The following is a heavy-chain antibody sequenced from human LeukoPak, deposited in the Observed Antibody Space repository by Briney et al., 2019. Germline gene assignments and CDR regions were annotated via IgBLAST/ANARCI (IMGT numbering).Heavy chain of an antibody. CDR3: ARGRASAFDV. CDR1: GDSVSTSGVS. V-gene: IGHV6-1*01. J-gene: IGHJ3*01. D-gene: IGHD6-25*01. Sequence: SQTLSLTCAISGDSVSTSGVSWNCVRQSPSRGLEWLGRTYYTSKWNTDYAVSVKSRIVVNPDTSKNQFSLQLNCVTSEDTAVYYCARGRASAFDVWGQGTMVTVSS. CDR2: TYYTSKWNT.